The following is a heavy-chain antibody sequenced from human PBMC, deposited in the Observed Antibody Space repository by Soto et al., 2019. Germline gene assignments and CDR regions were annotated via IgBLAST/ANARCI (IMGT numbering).Heavy chain of an antibody. CDR3: AKISAPNCSGGSCYFDY. CDR2: ISGSGGDT. V-gene: IGHV3-23*01. CDR1: GFTFSNYG. Sequence: GGSLRLSCAASGFTFSNYGMSWVRQAPGKGLEWASAISGSGGDTNYADSVEGRFTISRDNAKNTLYLQMNSLRAEDTAVYYCAKISAPNCSGGSCYFDYWGQGTLVTVSS. D-gene: IGHD2-15*01. J-gene: IGHJ4*02.